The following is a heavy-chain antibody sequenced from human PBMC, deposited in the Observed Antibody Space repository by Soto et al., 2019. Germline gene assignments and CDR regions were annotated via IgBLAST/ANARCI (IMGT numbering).Heavy chain of an antibody. V-gene: IGHV1-18*01. Sequence: QVQLVQSGAEVKKPGASVKVSCKASGYTVTSYGISWVRHAPGQGLEWMGWISAYNGNTNYAQKLQRRVTMTTDTSTSTASMELRSLRSDDTAVYYCARDGRVLLADYWGQGTLVTVSS. CDR1: GYTVTSYG. D-gene: IGHD2-15*01. J-gene: IGHJ4*02. CDR2: ISAYNGNT. CDR3: ARDGRVLLADY.